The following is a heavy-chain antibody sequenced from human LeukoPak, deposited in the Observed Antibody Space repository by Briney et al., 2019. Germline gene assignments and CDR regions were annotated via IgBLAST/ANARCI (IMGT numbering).Heavy chain of an antibody. J-gene: IGHJ3*02. V-gene: IGHV3-33*01. CDR3: ARDDDYDDHNTFDM. D-gene: IGHD4-17*01. CDR1: GFVFSTYG. Sequence: GGSLRLSCAASGFVFSTYGTHWVRQAPGKGLEWVAVIWSHGNTKKYADSVTGRFTISRDNSKNTLYLEMNTLRAEDTAVYYCARDDDYDDHNTFDMWGHGTMVTVSS. CDR2: IWSHGNTK.